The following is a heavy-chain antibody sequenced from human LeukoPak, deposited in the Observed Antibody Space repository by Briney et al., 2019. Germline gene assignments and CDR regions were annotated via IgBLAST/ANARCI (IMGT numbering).Heavy chain of an antibody. CDR1: GFTFSSYG. CDR3: AKGSWYSSGWHGEGWFDP. J-gene: IGHJ5*02. CDR2: ISYDGSNK. V-gene: IGHV3-30*18. D-gene: IGHD6-19*01. Sequence: GGSLRLSCAASGFTFSSYGMHWVRQAPGKGLEWVAVISYDGSNKYYADPVEGRFTISRDNSKNTLYLQMNSLRAEDTAVYYCAKGSWYSSGWHGEGWFDPWGQGTLVTVSS.